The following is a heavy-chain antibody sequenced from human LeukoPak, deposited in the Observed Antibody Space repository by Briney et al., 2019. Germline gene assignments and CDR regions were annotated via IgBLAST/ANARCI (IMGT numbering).Heavy chain of an antibody. CDR2: IGSSSSPI. V-gene: IGHV3-11*04. D-gene: IGHD6-6*01. CDR3: ARDLTSIAARRDAFDI. Sequence: PSETLSLTCAVYGGSFSGYYWSWIRQAPGKELEWVSYIGSSSSPIYYADSVKGRFTISRDNAKNSLYLQMNSLRAEDTAVYYCARDLTSIAARRDAFDIWGQGTMVTVSS. CDR1: GGSFSGYY. J-gene: IGHJ3*02.